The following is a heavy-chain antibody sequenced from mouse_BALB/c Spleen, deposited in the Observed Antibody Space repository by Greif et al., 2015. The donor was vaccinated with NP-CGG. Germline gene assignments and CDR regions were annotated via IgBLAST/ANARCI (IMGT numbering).Heavy chain of an antibody. CDR2: INPSNGRT. Sequence: QVQLQQSGAELVKPGASVKLSCKASGYTFTSYWMHWVKQRPGQGLEWIGEINPSNGRTNYNEKFKSKATLTVDKSSSTAYMQLSSLTSEDSAVYYCARLTGTTWFAYWGQGTLVTVSA. V-gene: IGHV1S81*02. CDR3: ARLTGTTWFAY. D-gene: IGHD4-1*01. CDR1: GYTFTSYW. J-gene: IGHJ3*01.